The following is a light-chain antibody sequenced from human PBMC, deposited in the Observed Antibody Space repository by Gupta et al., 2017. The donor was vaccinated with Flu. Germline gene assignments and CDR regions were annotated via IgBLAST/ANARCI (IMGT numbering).Light chain of an antibody. Sequence: SLSPGERATLSCRASQSVSSYLAWYQQKPGQAPRLLIYDASNRATGIPARFSGSGSGTDFTLTISSLEPEDFAVYYCQQHTTFGPGTKVDIK. CDR3: QQHTT. J-gene: IGKJ3*01. CDR2: DAS. CDR1: QSVSSY. V-gene: IGKV3-11*01.